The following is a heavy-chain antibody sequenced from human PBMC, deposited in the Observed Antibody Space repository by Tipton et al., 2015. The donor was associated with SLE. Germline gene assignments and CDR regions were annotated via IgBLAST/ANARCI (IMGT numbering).Heavy chain of an antibody. V-gene: IGHV4-4*02. J-gene: IGHJ3*01. D-gene: IGHD5-18*01. CDR1: GDSIRSNKW. CDR2: AYHGGSI. Sequence: TLSLTCTVSGDSIRSNKWWTWVRQPPGKGLEWIGEAYHGGSINYSPSLKSRVTISLDKSKNQFSLNLTSVTAADTAVYYCARGSGYDGLDVWGQGTMVTVSS. CDR3: ARGSGYDGLDV.